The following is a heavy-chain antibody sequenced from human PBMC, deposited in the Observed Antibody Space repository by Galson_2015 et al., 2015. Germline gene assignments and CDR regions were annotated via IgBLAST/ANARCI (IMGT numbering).Heavy chain of an antibody. Sequence: SLRLSCAASGFTFSSYAMSWVRQAPGKRLVWGSVINGCGNITYYEDSVRGRFTISRDNSKNTLYLQMNSLRAEDTAVYYCAKDNPTNDWDRGPLDSWGKGTMVTVSS. CDR1: GFTFSSYA. CDR2: INGCGNIT. V-gene: IGHV3-23*01. D-gene: IGHD1-1*01. J-gene: IGHJ3*02. CDR3: AKDNPTNDWDRGPLDS.